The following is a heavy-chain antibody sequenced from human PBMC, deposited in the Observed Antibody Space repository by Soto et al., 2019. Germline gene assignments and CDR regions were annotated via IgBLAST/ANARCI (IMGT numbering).Heavy chain of an antibody. J-gene: IGHJ5*02. CDR1: GGTFSSYA. CDR2: IIPIFGTA. D-gene: IGHD2-2*02. CDR3: ARAKETDCSSTSCYTWFDP. V-gene: IGHV1-69*01. Sequence: QVQLVQSGAELKKPGSSVKVSCKASGGTFSSYAISWVRQAPGQGLEWMGGIIPIFGTANYAQKFQGRVTITADESTSTAYRELSSLRSEDTAVYYCARAKETDCSSTSCYTWFDPWGQGTLVTVSS.